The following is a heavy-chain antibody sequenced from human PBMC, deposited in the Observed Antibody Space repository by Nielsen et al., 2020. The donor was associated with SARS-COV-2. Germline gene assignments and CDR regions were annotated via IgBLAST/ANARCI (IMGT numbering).Heavy chain of an antibody. CDR1: GFTFSSYG. CDR2: IWYDGSNK. Sequence: GESLKISCAASGFTFSSYGMHWVRQAPGKGLEWVAVIWYDGSNKYYADSVKGRFTISRDNAKNSLSLQMNSLSPEDAALYYCAKDTGGWVSYYDSSGWDLDYGMDVWGQGTGVTVSS. CDR3: AKDTGGWVSYYDSSGWDLDYGMDV. J-gene: IGHJ6*02. D-gene: IGHD3-22*01. V-gene: IGHV3-33*03.